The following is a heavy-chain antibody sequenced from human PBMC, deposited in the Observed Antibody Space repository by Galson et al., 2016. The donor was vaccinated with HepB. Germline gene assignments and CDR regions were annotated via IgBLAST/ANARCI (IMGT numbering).Heavy chain of an antibody. Sequence: LSLTCTVSGGSISSGGYYWSWIRQHPGKGLEWIGYIYYSGSTYYNSSLKRRITISVDTSKNQFSLNLSSVTAADTAVYYCARMSGGNLRFDPWGQGTLVTVSS. D-gene: IGHD4-23*01. CDR2: IYYSGST. V-gene: IGHV4-31*03. CDR3: ARMSGGNLRFDP. J-gene: IGHJ5*02. CDR1: GGSISSGGYY.